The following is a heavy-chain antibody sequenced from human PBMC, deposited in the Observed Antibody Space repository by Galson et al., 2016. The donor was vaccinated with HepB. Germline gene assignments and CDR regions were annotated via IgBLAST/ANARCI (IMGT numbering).Heavy chain of an antibody. V-gene: IGHV4-34*01. Sequence: SETLSLTCAVYGGSFSGYSWSWIRQPPGKGLEWIGEINHSGSTNYNPSLKSRVTISVDTSKNQFSLKLSSVTAADTAVYYCARGPGEWLGEKGNWFDPWGQGTLVTVSS. CDR3: ARGPGEWLGEKGNWFDP. CDR2: INHSGST. CDR1: GGSFSGYS. D-gene: IGHD3-10*01. J-gene: IGHJ5*02.